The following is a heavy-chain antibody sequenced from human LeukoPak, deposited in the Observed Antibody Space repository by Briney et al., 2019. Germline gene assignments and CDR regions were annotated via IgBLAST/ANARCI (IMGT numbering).Heavy chain of an antibody. J-gene: IGHJ4*02. D-gene: IGHD3-3*01. CDR2: INHSGST. V-gene: IGHV4-34*01. CDR1: GGSFSGYC. Sequence: SETLSLTCAVYGGSFSGYCWSWIRQPPGKGLEWIGEINHSGSTNYNPSLKSRVTISVDTSKNQFSLKLSSVTAADTAVYYCARGLGTIFGVVIIKRHFDYWGQGTLVTVSS. CDR3: ARGLGTIFGVVIIKRHFDY.